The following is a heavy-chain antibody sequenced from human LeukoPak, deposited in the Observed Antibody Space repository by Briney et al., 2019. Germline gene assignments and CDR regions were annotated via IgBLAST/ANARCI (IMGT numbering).Heavy chain of an antibody. V-gene: IGHV3-30*02. CDR3: AKEGSGWYYLDY. CDR2: IESDGTKE. CDR1: XX. J-gene: IGHJ4*02. D-gene: IGHD6-19*01. Sequence: XXIXWVRQAPGKGLEWVTFIESDGTKEYYADSVKGRFTISRDNSKNTVYVQMNTLRAEDTAVYYCAKEGSGWYYLDYWGQGTVVTVSS.